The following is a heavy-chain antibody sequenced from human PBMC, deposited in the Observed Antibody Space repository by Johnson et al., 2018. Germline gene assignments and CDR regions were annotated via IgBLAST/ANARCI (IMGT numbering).Heavy chain of an antibody. J-gene: IGHJ6*02. Sequence: QVQLVQSGGGLVKPGGSLRLSCVASGFTFSDYYMSWIRQAPGKGLEWVSYISVSGDTIYYGDSVEGRFPTSRDNARNSLYLQMNSLGAEDTAGYYCAREIKMIPVDYHYTLDVWGQGTVVSVS. V-gene: IGHV3-11*01. D-gene: IGHD2-2*02. CDR3: AREIKMIPVDYHYTLDV. CDR1: GFTFSDYY. CDR2: ISVSGDTI.